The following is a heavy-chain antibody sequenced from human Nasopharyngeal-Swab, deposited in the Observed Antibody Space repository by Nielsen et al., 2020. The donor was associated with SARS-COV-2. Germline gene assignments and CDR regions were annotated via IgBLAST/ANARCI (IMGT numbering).Heavy chain of an antibody. J-gene: IGHJ6*02. Sequence: GGSLRLSCAASGFTVSSNYMSWVRQAPGKGLGWVSVIYSGGSTYYIDSVKGRFTVSRDNSRNTLYLPMNSLRPEDTAVYYCAREKAVAGIGGYHYYGMDVWGQGTTVTVSS. CDR1: GFTVSSNY. V-gene: IGHV3-53*05. CDR3: AREKAVAGIGGYHYYGMDV. CDR2: IYSGGST. D-gene: IGHD6-19*01.